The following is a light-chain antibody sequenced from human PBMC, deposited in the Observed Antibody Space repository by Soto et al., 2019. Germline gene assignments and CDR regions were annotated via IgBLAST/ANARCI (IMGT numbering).Light chain of an antibody. V-gene: IGKV1-9*01. CDR3: QQLNSYPT. Sequence: DIQLTQSPSFLSASVGDRVTITCRASQDISSYLAWYQQKPGKAPKLLIYAASTLQNGVPSRFSGSGSGTEFTLTISSLQPEDVATYYCQQLNSYPTFGPGTKVDIK. CDR2: AAS. J-gene: IGKJ3*01. CDR1: QDISSY.